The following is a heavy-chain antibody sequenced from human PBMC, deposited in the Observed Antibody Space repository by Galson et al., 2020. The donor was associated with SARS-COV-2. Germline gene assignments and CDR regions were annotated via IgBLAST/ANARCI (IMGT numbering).Heavy chain of an antibody. CDR1: GGSISSSSYY. V-gene: IGHV4-39*07. D-gene: IGHD2-15*01. J-gene: IGHJ4*02. Sequence: SETLSLTCTVSGGSISSSSYYWGWIRQPPGKGLEWIGSIYYSGSTYYNPSLKSRVTISVDTSKNQFSLKLSSVTAADTAVYYCARDSVGPLGYCSGGSCQYFDYWGQGTLVTVSS. CDR2: IYYSGST. CDR3: ARDSVGPLGYCSGGSCQYFDY.